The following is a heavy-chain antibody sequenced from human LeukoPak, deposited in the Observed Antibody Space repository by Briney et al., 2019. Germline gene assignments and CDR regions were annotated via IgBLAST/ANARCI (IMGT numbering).Heavy chain of an antibody. Sequence: HSGGSLRLSCAASGFTVSSNYMSWVRQAPGKGLEWVSVIYSGGSTYYADSVKGRFTISRDNSKNTLYLQMNSLRAEDTAVYYCALLGGKRYSCGWAYFDYWGQGTLVTVSS. CDR3: ALLGGKRYSCGWAYFDY. V-gene: IGHV3-53*01. D-gene: IGHD6-19*01. CDR1: GFTVSSNY. CDR2: IYSGGST. J-gene: IGHJ4*02.